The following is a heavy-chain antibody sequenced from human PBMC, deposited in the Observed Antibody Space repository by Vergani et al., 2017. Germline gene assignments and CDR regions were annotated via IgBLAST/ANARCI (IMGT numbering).Heavy chain of an antibody. Sequence: QVQLQESGPGLVKPSETLSLTCNVSGVSISSSYWSWIRQPPGRGLEWIGYIYYSGSTNYNPSLRSRVTISVDTSRNQFSLKLSSVSAADTAVYYCARDRERAFDIWVQGTMVTVFS. V-gene: IGHV4-59*01. CDR1: GVSISSSY. CDR3: ARDRERAFDI. CDR2: IYYSGST. J-gene: IGHJ3*02. D-gene: IGHD1-26*01.